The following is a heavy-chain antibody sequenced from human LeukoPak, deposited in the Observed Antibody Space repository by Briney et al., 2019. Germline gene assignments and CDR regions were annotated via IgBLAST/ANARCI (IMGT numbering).Heavy chain of an antibody. CDR2: IKQDGSEK. D-gene: IGHD3-3*01. CDR1: GFTFSRSW. CDR3: ARDQYDTWSRRGNFDS. Sequence: GGSLRLSCAASGFTFSRSWMSWVRQAPGKGLEWVANIKQDGSEKFYVDSVKGRFTISRDNTKNSLYLQMNSLRAEDTAVFYCARDQYDTWSRRGNFDSWGQGTLVIVSS. V-gene: IGHV3-7*03. J-gene: IGHJ4*02.